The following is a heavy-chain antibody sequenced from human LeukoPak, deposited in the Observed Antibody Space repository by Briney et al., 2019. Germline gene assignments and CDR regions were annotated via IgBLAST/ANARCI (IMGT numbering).Heavy chain of an antibody. CDR3: ARHGDDSSCDTDY. V-gene: IGHV5-51*01. J-gene: IGHJ4*02. CDR1: WCIFTRSR. D-gene: IGHD3-22*01. CDR2: IYPGYSDT. Sequence: GESPQIPCKGSWCIFTRSRLGLVRQMPRKGLEWIGIIYPGYSDTRYSPSFQGQVTISAYKSISTAYLQWSSLNASDAATYYCARHGDDSSCDTDYWGQRTLVTVSS.